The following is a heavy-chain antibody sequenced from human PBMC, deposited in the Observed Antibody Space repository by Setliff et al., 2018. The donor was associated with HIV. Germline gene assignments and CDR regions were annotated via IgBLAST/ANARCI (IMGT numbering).Heavy chain of an antibody. D-gene: IGHD3-9*01. CDR1: GFPFTNYW. CDR3: AGSGGYFVQAG. Sequence: GGSLRLSCAASGFPFTNYWMNWVRQAPGKGLEWVANIKTDGSEKYYVDSVGGRFTISRDNAKNSLYLQMNSLRAEDTAVYYCAGSGGYFVQAGWGQGTLVTVSS. V-gene: IGHV3-7*01. J-gene: IGHJ4*02. CDR2: IKTDGSEK.